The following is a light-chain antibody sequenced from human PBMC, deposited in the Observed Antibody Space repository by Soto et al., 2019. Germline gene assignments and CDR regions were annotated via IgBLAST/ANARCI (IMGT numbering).Light chain of an antibody. CDR1: QSISSW. V-gene: IGKV1-5*03. Sequence: DIQMTQSPSTLSAAVGDRVTITCRASQSISSWLAWYQQKPGKDPKLLIYKASSLESGVPSRFSGSGSGTEFTLTISSLQPDDFATYYCRQYNSYSTFGKGTKVDIK. J-gene: IGKJ1*01. CDR2: KAS. CDR3: RQYNSYST.